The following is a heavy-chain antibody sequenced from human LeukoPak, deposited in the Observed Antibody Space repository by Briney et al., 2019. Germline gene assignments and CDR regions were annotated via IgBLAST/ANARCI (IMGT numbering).Heavy chain of an antibody. J-gene: IGHJ4*02. CDR3: ASAPYYYDSSTYYFDY. Sequence: SETLSLTCTVSGGSISSYYWSWIRQPPGKGLEWIGYIYYSGSTYYNPSLKSRVTISVDTSKNQFSLKLSSVTAADTAVYYCASAPYYYDSSTYYFDYWGQGTLVTVSS. CDR1: GGSISSYY. CDR2: IYYSGST. V-gene: IGHV4-59*06. D-gene: IGHD3-22*01.